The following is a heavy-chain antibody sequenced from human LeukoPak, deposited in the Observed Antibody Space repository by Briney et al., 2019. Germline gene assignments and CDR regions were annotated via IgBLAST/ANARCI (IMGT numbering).Heavy chain of an antibody. D-gene: IGHD3-22*01. CDR3: ARDRGVYDSSGYYYEYFDY. CDR1: GFTFSSYA. V-gene: IGHV3-30*04. CDR2: ISYDGSNK. J-gene: IGHJ4*02. Sequence: GSLRLSCAASGFTFSSYAMHWVRQAPGKGLEWVAVISYDGSNKYYADSVKGRFTISRDNSKNTLCLQMNSLRAEDTAVYYCARDRGVYDSSGYYYEYFDYWGQGTLVTVSS.